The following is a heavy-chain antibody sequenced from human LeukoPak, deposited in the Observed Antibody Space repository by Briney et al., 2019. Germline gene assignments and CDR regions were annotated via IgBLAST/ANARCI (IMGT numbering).Heavy chain of an antibody. CDR3: ARGRQFPDAFDI. J-gene: IGHJ3*02. CDR2: MNPNSGNT. Sequence: ASVKVSCKASGYTFTSYDINWVRQATGQGLEWMGWMNPNSGNTGYAQKFQGRVTITRNTSTSTAYMELSSLRSEDTAVYYCARGRQFPDAFDIWGQGTMVTVSS. V-gene: IGHV1-8*03. CDR1: GYTFTSYD. D-gene: IGHD5-24*01.